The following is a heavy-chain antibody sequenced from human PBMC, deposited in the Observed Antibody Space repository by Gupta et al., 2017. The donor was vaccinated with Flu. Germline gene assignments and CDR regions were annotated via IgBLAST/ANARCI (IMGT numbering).Heavy chain of an antibody. Sequence: EVQLVESGGGFVQPGGSLKLSCGASGFTIIRYCMHWVRQVPGKGLVWVSQINGDGRSTDYADSVKGRFTISRDNAKNTLYLQMSNLRAEDMGVYYCARRVGYDYYMDVWGKGTTVTVSS. J-gene: IGHJ6*03. CDR1: GFTIIRYC. D-gene: IGHD2-15*01. CDR3: ARRVGYDYYMDV. CDR2: INGDGRST. V-gene: IGHV3-74*01.